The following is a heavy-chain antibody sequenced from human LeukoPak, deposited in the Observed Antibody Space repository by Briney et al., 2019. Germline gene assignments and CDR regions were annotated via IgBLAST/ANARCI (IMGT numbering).Heavy chain of an antibody. CDR2: ISSSAYSI. V-gene: IGHV3-11*01. J-gene: IGHJ4*02. CDR3: ARGKCTFDY. Sequence: PGGSLRLSCAASGFTFSQNYMSWIRQAPGKGLEWVSYISSSAYSIYYAASVKGRFTISRDNAKNSLYLQMDSLRAEDTAIYYCARGKCTFDYWGQGTLVTVSS. D-gene: IGHD1-1*01. CDR1: GFTFSQNY.